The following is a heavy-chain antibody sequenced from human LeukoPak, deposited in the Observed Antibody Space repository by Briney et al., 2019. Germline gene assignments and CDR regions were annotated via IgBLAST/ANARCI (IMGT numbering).Heavy chain of an antibody. Sequence: GGSLRLSCAASGFTVSSNYMNWVRQAPGKGLEWVAVISYDGSNKYYADSVKGRFTISRDNSKNTLYLQMNSLRAEDTAVYYCARYETDCSGGSCYGAFDIWGQGTMVTVSS. CDR3: ARYETDCSGGSCYGAFDI. V-gene: IGHV3-30-3*01. CDR2: ISYDGSNK. J-gene: IGHJ3*02. D-gene: IGHD2-15*01. CDR1: GFTVSSNY.